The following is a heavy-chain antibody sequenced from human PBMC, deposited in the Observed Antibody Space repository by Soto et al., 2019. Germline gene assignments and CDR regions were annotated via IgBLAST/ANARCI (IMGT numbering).Heavy chain of an antibody. D-gene: IGHD6-13*01. CDR1: GASISRGNFY. CDR2: IYYNAGP. Sequence: QVQLQESGPGLLKPSQTLSLTCTVSGASISRGNFYWSWIRQRPGQGLQWIGLIYYNAGPLYNSSLKSRLLISLDTSKNQFSLTLRSVSAADTAVYYCVKSRFSSNWTPDSWGQGTLVTVSS. J-gene: IGHJ5*01. V-gene: IGHV4-31*03. CDR3: VKSRFSSNWTPDS.